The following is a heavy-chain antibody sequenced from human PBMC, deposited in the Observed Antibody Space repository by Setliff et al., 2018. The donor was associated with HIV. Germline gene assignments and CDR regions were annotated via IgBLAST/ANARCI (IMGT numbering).Heavy chain of an antibody. Sequence: GGSLRLSCAASGFTFSSYAMSWVRQTPEKGLEWVSIITSGGSTYYADSAKGRFTISRDNSKNTLYLQVNSLRTEDTAVYFCARDDRWVYNDYLDYWGQGTLVTVSS. V-gene: IGHV3-23*01. CDR2: ITSGGST. CDR3: ARDDRWVYNDYLDY. CDR1: GFTFSSYA. J-gene: IGHJ4*02. D-gene: IGHD3-10*01.